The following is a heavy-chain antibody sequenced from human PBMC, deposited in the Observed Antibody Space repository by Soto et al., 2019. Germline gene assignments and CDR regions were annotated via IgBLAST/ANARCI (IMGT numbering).Heavy chain of an antibody. Sequence: GGSLRLSFAASGFTFSNYGMHWVLQAPGKXLEWVAVISYDGSNKYYEDSVNGPFTISRDTSKNTMYLKMNSLRDEEKAVYYCEKDPGERGYRYGPYYFDYWGQGTLVTVSS. V-gene: IGHV3-30*18. D-gene: IGHD5-18*01. CDR3: EKDPGERGYRYGPYYFDY. CDR1: GFTFSNYG. J-gene: IGHJ4*02. CDR2: ISYDGSNK.